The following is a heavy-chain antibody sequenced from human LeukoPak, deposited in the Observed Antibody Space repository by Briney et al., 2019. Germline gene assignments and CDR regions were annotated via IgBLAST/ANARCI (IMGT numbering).Heavy chain of an antibody. CDR1: GGSISSSSYY. CDR3: ARSWWEWLPRHFDY. Sequence: SETLSLTCTVSGGSISSSSYYWGWIRQPPGKGLEWIGSIYYTGSTYYNPSLKSRVTISVDTSKNQFSLNLTSVTAADTAVYYCARSWWEWLPRHFDYWGQGTLVTVSS. V-gene: IGHV4-39*07. D-gene: IGHD6-19*01. J-gene: IGHJ4*02. CDR2: IYYTGST.